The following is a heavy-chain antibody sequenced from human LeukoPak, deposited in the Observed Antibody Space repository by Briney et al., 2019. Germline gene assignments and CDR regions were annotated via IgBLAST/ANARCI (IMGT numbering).Heavy chain of an antibody. CDR3: ARESKGGSNIAY. CDR2: ISSSGSTI. J-gene: IGHJ4*02. CDR1: EFPFIDYY. V-gene: IGHV3-11*04. Sequence: GGPLRLPGASSEFPFIDYYMSGIGQAPGTGLEGSAYISSSGSTIYFIDPGKGRFTMAGDNAKNSLNFQMTSLSAEDTAVHYGARESKGGSNIAYWGERTLFTVSS. D-gene: IGHD2/OR15-2a*01.